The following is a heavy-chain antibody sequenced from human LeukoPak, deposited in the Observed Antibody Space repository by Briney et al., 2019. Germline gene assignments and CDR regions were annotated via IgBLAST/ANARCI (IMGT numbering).Heavy chain of an antibody. CDR1: GFTFSSYG. CDR3: ARQYSYGENWFDP. Sequence: GGSLRLSCAVSGFTFSSYGMSWVRQAPGKGLEWVSSISSSSSYIYYADSVKGRFTISRDNAKNSLYLQMNSLRAEDTAVYYCARQYSYGENWFDPWGQGTLVTVSS. D-gene: IGHD5-18*01. J-gene: IGHJ5*02. CDR2: ISSSSSYI. V-gene: IGHV3-21*01.